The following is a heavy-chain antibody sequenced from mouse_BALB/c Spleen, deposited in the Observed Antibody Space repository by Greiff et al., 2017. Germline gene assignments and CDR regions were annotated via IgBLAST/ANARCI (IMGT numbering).Heavy chain of an antibody. V-gene: IGHV14-1*02. CDR3: AKDRYDGMDY. CDR2: IDPENGNT. CDR1: GFNIKDYY. J-gene: IGHJ4*01. Sequence: EVQLQQSGAELVRPGALVKLSCKASGFNIKDYYMHWVKQRPEQGLEWIGWIDPENGNTIYDPKFQGKATITADTSSNTAYLQLSSLTSEDTAVYYCAKDRYDGMDYWGQGTSVTVSS. D-gene: IGHD2-14*01.